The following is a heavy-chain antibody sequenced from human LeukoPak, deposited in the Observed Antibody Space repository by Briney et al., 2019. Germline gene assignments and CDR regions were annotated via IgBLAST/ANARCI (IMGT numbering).Heavy chain of an antibody. CDR3: ARRAGRYCSSTSCYKQGFDY. Sequence: SQTLSLTCTVSGGSISSGGYYWSWIRQHPGKGLEWIGYIYYSGSTYYNPSLKSRVTISVDTSKNQFSLKLSSVTAADTAVYYCARRAGRYCSSTSCYKQGFDYWGQGTLVTVSS. J-gene: IGHJ4*02. D-gene: IGHD2-2*02. CDR1: GGSISSGGYY. V-gene: IGHV4-31*03. CDR2: IYYSGST.